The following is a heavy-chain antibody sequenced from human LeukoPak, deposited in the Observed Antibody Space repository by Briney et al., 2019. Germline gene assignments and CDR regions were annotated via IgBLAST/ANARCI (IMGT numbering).Heavy chain of an antibody. Sequence: GGSLRLSCAASGFIFSSHGMHWVRQAPGKGLEWVGVISYDGNNKYYADSVKGRFAISRDNSKNTLFLQMNNLRSEDTALYHCVSPTADYPFLYYFDSWGQGTLVTVSS. J-gene: IGHJ4*02. V-gene: IGHV3-30*03. D-gene: IGHD5-12*01. CDR1: GFIFSSHG. CDR3: VSPTADYPFLYYFDS. CDR2: ISYDGNNK.